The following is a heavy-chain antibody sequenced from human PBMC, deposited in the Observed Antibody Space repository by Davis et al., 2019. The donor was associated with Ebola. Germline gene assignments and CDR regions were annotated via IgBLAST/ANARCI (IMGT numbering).Heavy chain of an antibody. V-gene: IGHV3-74*01. CDR1: GFTFSSYW. Sequence: GESLKISCAASGFTFSSYWMHWVRQAPGKGLVWVSRINSDGSSTSYADSVKGRFTISRDNAKNTLYLQMNSLRAEDTAVYYCARASSYYDSSGYPHFDYWGQGTLVTVSS. J-gene: IGHJ4*02. CDR3: ARASSYYDSSGYPHFDY. D-gene: IGHD3-22*01. CDR2: INSDGSST.